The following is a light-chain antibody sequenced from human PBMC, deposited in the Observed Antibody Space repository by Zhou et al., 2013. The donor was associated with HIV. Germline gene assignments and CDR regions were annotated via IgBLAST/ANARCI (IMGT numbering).Light chain of an antibody. CDR2: GAS. J-gene: IGKJ5*01. CDR3: HQYGRSPS. V-gene: IGKV3-20*01. CDR1: QSISSN. Sequence: EIVMTQSPATLSVFPGERATLSCRASQSISSNLAWYQQKPGQAPRLLMFGASTRATGIPDRFSGSGSGTDFTLTISRLEPEDFAVYYCHQYGRSPSFGQGTRLEIK.